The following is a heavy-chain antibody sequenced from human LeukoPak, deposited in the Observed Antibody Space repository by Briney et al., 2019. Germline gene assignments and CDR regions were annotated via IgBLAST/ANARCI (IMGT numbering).Heavy chain of an antibody. J-gene: IGHJ5*01. D-gene: IGHD6-19*01. V-gene: IGHV6-1*01. CDR2: TYYRSKWYN. Sequence: SQTLSLTCAISGDIVSSDSAAWNWIRQSPSGGLEWLGRTYYRSKWYNDYAVSVKSRITINPDTSKNQFSLQLNSVTPEDTAVYYCARAVAGTEGWFNSWGQGTLVTVSS. CDR1: GDIVSSDSAA. CDR3: ARAVAGTEGWFNS.